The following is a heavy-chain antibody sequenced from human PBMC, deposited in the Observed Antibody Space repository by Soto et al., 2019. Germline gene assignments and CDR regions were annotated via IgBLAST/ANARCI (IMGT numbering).Heavy chain of an antibody. CDR3: ARTWIRFGPNEY. CDR1: GFAFNSYG. D-gene: IGHD3-16*01. V-gene: IGHV3-21*01. CDR2: ISGSSGHI. Sequence: GGSLRLSCEASGFAFNSYGINWVRQGPGKGLEWVSFISGSSGHIYYGDSVRGRFTISRDNAKKSVYLQMNSLRVEDTAIYYCARTWIRFGPNEYWGQGA. J-gene: IGHJ4*02.